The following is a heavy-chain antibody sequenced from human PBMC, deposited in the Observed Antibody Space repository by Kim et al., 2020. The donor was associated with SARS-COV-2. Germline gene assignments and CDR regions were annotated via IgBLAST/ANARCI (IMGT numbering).Heavy chain of an antibody. D-gene: IGHD6-25*01. CDR1: GFTFTSYW. CDR3: AGGGAYWSFDL. J-gene: IGHJ2*01. V-gene: IGHV3-7*03. CDR2: INQDGSEK. Sequence: GGSLRLSCAASGFTFTSYWMNWVRQAPGKGLEWVANINQDGSEKYYVDSVKGRFTISRDNAKNSLYLQMNNLRAEDTAVYYCAGGGAYWSFDLWGRGTLVTVSS.